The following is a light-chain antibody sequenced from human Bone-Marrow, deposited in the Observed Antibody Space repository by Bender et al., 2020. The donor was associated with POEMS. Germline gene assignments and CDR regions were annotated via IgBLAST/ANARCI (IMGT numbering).Light chain of an antibody. CDR2: DVT. CDR3: CSYAGIYTYV. J-gene: IGLJ1*01. CDR1: SGDIGHYDY. Sequence: QSVLTQPRSVSGSPGQSITISCTGTSGDIGHYDYVSCYQQHPGKAPQVIIYDVTKRPSGVSNRFSGSKSGNTASLTISGLQAEDEGDYYCCSYAGIYTYVFGTGTKVTVL. V-gene: IGLV2-11*01.